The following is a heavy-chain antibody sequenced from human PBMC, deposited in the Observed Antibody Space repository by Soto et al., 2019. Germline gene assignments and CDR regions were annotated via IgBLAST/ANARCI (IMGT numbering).Heavy chain of an antibody. CDR1: GYTFTGHY. V-gene: IGHV1-2*04. D-gene: IGHD3-10*01. CDR2: INPNSGGT. Sequence: ASVKVSCKASGYTFTGHYMHWVRQAPGQGLEWMGWINPNSGGTNYAQKFQGWVTMTRDTSISTAYMELSRLRSDDTAVYYCAREAGFVGYYYGMDVWGQGTTVTVSS. CDR3: AREAGFVGYYYGMDV. J-gene: IGHJ6*02.